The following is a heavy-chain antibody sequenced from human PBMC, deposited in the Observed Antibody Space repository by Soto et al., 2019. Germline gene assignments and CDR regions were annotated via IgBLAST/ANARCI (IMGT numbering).Heavy chain of an antibody. CDR3: AKGFEGSWIQLWLPGAFDI. Sequence: EVQLLESGGGLVQPGGSLRLSCAASGFTFSSYAMSWVRQAPGKGLEWVSTISGSGCSTNYPDSVKGRFTISRDNSKTTRYVQMNSLRAEDTAVYYCAKGFEGSWIQLWLPGAFDIWGQGKMVTVSS. J-gene: IGHJ3*02. CDR2: ISGSGCST. V-gene: IGHV3-23*01. CDR1: GFTFSSYA. D-gene: IGHD5-18*01.